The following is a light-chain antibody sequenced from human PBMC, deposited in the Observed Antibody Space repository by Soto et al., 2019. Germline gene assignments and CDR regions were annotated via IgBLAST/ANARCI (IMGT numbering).Light chain of an antibody. J-gene: IGLJ1*01. Sequence: QSVVTQTTSVCGSAGQSITISCTGNIHDIGAYDYVSWYQQHPGKAPRLLIYGVRNRPSGIPSRFSASKYGITASLTISGLQAEDEADYYCASFTTNRVYVFGPGTKVTVL. CDR3: ASFTTNRVYV. V-gene: IGLV2-14*03. CDR1: IHDIGAYDY. CDR2: GVR.